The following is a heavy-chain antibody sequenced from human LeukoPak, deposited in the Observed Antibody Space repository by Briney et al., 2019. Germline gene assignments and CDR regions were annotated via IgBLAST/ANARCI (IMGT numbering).Heavy chain of an antibody. CDR3: ARDEEVGATSCLDY. J-gene: IGHJ4*02. Sequence: GGSLRLSCAASGFTYSSYSMNWVRQAPGKGLEWVSSISSSSSYIYYADSVKGRFTISRDNAKNSLYLQMNSLRAEDTAVYYCARDEEVGATSCLDYWGQGTLVTVSS. CDR1: GFTYSSYS. D-gene: IGHD1-26*01. V-gene: IGHV3-21*01. CDR2: ISSSSSYI.